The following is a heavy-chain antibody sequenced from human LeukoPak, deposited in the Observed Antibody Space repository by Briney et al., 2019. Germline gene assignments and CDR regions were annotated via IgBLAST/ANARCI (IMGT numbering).Heavy chain of an antibody. Sequence: SETLSLTCTVSGGSISSGGYYWSWIRQPPGKGLEWIGCIYHSGSTYYNPSLKSRVTISEDRSKNQFSLRLSSVTAADTAVYYCARDDSSRGNPFDIWGQGTMVILSS. D-gene: IGHD3-16*01. J-gene: IGHJ3*02. CDR1: GGSISSGGYY. V-gene: IGHV4-30-2*01. CDR3: ARDDSSRGNPFDI. CDR2: IYHSGST.